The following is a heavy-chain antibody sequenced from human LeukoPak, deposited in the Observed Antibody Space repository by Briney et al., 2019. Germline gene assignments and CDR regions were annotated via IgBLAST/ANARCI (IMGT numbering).Heavy chain of an antibody. CDR3: ARDRAAAGIGYFDY. Sequence: SETLSLTCTVSGGSISSYYWSWIRQPPGKGLEWIGYIYHSGSTYYNPSLKSRVTISVDRSKNQFSLKLSSVTAADTAVYYCARDRAAAGIGYFDYWGQGTLVTVSS. CDR2: IYHSGST. J-gene: IGHJ4*02. CDR1: GGSISSYY. D-gene: IGHD6-13*01. V-gene: IGHV4-59*12.